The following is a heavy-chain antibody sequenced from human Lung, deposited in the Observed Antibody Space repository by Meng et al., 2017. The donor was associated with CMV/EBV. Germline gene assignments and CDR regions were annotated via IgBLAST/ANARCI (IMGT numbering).Heavy chain of an antibody. CDR2: IHTNTGDP. D-gene: IGHD2/OR15-2a*01. CDR3: ARDFLFDPLFIFDY. Sequence: ASGFTFTHYAMSWVRQAPGQGLEYMGYIHTNTGDPIYAQGFAERFVFSFDMSVSTAYLQIYNLQADDSAVYYCARDFLFDPLFIFDYWGQGTLVTVSS. CDR1: GFTFTHYA. V-gene: IGHV7-4-1*01. J-gene: IGHJ4*02.